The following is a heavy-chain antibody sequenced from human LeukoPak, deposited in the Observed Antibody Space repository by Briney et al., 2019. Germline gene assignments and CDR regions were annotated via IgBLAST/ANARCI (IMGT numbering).Heavy chain of an antibody. CDR1: GGSISSGGYS. V-gene: IGHV4-30-2*01. D-gene: IGHD2-21*02. J-gene: IGHJ6*02. CDR2: INHSGST. Sequence: PSQTLSLTCAVSGGSISSGGYSWSWIRQPPGKGLEWIGEINHSGSTNYNPSLKSRVTISVDTSKNQFSLKLSSVTAADTAVYYCARVRVVVVTARWDYYYYYGMDVWGQGTTVTVSS. CDR3: ARVRVVVVTARWDYYYYYGMDV.